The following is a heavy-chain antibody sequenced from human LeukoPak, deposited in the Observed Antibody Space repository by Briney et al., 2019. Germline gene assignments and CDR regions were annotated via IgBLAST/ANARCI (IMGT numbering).Heavy chain of an antibody. CDR3: ARVPGLGELSPENDY. Sequence: GGSLRLSCAASGFTFSSYWMSWVRQAPGKGLEWVANIKQDGSEKYYVDSVKGRFTISRDNSKNTLYLQMNSLRAEDTAVYYCARVPGLGELSPENDYWGQGTLVTVSS. V-gene: IGHV3-7*03. J-gene: IGHJ4*02. CDR2: IKQDGSEK. CDR1: GFTFSSYW. D-gene: IGHD3-16*02.